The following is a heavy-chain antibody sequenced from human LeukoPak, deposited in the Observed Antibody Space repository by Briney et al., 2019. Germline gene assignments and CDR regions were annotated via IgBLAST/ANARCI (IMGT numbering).Heavy chain of an antibody. V-gene: IGHV3-23*01. CDR1: GFTFSSYA. Sequence: GGSLRLSCVASGFTFSSYAMSWVRQAPGKGLEWVSGTSGSGSSTYYADSVKGRFTISRDSSKNTLYLQMNSLRAEDTAVYYCAKNRYSSGWYYFDYWGQGTLVTVSS. CDR2: TSGSGSST. CDR3: AKNRYSSGWYYFDY. D-gene: IGHD6-19*01. J-gene: IGHJ4*02.